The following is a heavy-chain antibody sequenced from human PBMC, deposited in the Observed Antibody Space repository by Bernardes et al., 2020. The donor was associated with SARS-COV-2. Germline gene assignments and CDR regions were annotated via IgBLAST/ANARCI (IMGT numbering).Heavy chain of an antibody. D-gene: IGHD6-19*01. CDR3: AREVTVAGTYGSHYFYYGMDV. CDR2: IKQDGSEK. Sequence: SLRLSCAASGFTFSVYWMNWVRQAPGKGPEWVANIKQDGSEKYYVDSVKGRFTISRDNAKNSLYLQMNSLRAEDTAVYYCAREVTVAGTYGSHYFYYGMDVWGQGTTVTVS. J-gene: IGHJ6*02. CDR1: GFTFSVYW. V-gene: IGHV3-7*03.